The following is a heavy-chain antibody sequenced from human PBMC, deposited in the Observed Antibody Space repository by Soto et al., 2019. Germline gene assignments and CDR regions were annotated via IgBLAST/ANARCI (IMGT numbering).Heavy chain of an antibody. CDR1: GGSISSSSYY. J-gene: IGHJ6*02. V-gene: IGHV4-39*01. CDR2: IYYSGST. Sequence: SEILSLTCTVSGGSISSSSYYWGWIRQPPGKGLEWIGSIYYSGSTYYNPSLKSRVTISVDTSKNQFSLKLSSVTAADTAVYYWAGRGYSYGDYYGMDVWGQGTTVTVSS. CDR3: AGRGYSYGDYYGMDV. D-gene: IGHD5-18*01.